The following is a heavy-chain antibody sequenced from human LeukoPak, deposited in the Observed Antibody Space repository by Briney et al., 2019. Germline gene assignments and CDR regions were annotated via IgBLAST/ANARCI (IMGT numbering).Heavy chain of an antibody. CDR2: IYYVETT. CDR3: ARGIRGVIITTNYYNMDV. V-gene: IGHV4-39*01. J-gene: IGHJ6*03. D-gene: IGHD3-10*01. Sequence: SETLSLTCTVSGGSISSSSYYWGWIRQPPGKGLEWIGNIYYVETTYYNPSLKSRVTISVDTSKNQFSLKLSSVTAADTAVYYCARGIRGVIITTNYYNMDVWGPGTTVTVSS. CDR1: GGSISSSSYY.